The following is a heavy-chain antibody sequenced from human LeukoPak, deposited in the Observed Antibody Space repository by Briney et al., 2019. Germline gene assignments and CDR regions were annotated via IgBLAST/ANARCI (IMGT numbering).Heavy chain of an antibody. Sequence: GGSLRLSCAASGFTFSCYSMNWVRQAPGKGLEWVSYISSSSSTIYYADSVKGRFTISRDNAKNSLYLQMNSLRAEDTAVYYCARGPPNYYGSGSYYNEAFEIWGQGTMVTVSS. CDR1: GFTFSCYS. CDR2: ISSSSSTI. CDR3: ARGPPNYYGSGSYYNEAFEI. V-gene: IGHV3-48*04. D-gene: IGHD3-10*01. J-gene: IGHJ3*02.